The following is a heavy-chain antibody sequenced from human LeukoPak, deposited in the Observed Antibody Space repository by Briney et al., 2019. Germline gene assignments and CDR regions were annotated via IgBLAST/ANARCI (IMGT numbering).Heavy chain of an antibody. CDR3: ASLRIYSSGWYLRSNPFDY. CDR1: GGSISSSSYY. V-gene: IGHV4-39*07. Sequence: PSETLSLTCTVSGGSISSSSYYWGWIRQPPGKGLEWIGSIYYSGSTYYNPSLKSRVTISVDTSKNQFSLKLSSVTAADTAVYDCASLRIYSSGWYLRSNPFDYWGQGTLVTVSS. J-gene: IGHJ4*02. CDR2: IYYSGST. D-gene: IGHD6-19*01.